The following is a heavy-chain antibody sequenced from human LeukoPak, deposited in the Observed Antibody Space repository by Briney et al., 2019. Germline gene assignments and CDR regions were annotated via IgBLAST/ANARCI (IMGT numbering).Heavy chain of an antibody. D-gene: IGHD2-8*01. CDR1: GGSISSYY. Sequence: PSETLSLTCTVSGGSISSYYWSWIRQPPGKGLEWIGYIYYSGSSKYNPSLKCRVTISVDTSKNQFSLKLSSVTAADTAVYYCARDDNVFDYWGQGTLVTVSS. CDR3: ARDDNVFDY. J-gene: IGHJ4*02. CDR2: IYYSGSS. V-gene: IGHV4-59*01.